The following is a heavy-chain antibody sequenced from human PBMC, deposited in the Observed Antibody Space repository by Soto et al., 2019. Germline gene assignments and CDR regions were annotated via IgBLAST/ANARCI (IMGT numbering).Heavy chain of an antibody. CDR3: ASSGFGGINFAS. V-gene: IGHV3-7*03. CDR1: GFTFSSYW. D-gene: IGHD5-12*01. J-gene: IGHJ4*02. Sequence: PGGSLRLSCGASGFTFSSYWMSWVRQAPGKGLEWVANINQDGSGQYYMDSVKGRFVVSRDNAKNSLFLQVNSLTDEDTAIYFCASSGFGGINFASWGQGALVTVYS. CDR2: INQDGSGQ.